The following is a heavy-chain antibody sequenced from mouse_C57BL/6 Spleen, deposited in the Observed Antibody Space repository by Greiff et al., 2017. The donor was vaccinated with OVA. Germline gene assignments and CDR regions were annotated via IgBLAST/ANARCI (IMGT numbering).Heavy chain of an antibody. D-gene: IGHD2-3*01. V-gene: IGHV1-69*01. Sequence: VQLQQPGAELVMPGASVKLSCKASGYTFTSYWMHWVKQRPGQGLEWIGEIDPSDSYTNYNQKFKGKSTLTVDKSSSTAYMQLSSLTSEDSAVYYCARSPPDGYSSWFAYWGQGTLVTVSA. CDR1: GYTFTSYW. CDR2: IDPSDSYT. J-gene: IGHJ3*01. CDR3: ARSPPDGYSSWFAY.